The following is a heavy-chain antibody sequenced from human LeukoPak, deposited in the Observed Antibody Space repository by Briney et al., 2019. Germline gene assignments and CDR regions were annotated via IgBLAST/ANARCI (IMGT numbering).Heavy chain of an antibody. CDR1: GGSISSYY. CDR3: ATDNSYGSGSYYT. CDR2: IYYSGST. Sequence: SETLSLTCTVSGGSISSYYWSWIRQPPGKGLEWIGYIYYSGSTNYNPSLKSRVTISVDTSKNQFSLKLSSVTAADTAVYYCATDNSYGSGSYYTWGQGTLVTVSS. J-gene: IGHJ4*02. V-gene: IGHV4-59*01. D-gene: IGHD3-10*01.